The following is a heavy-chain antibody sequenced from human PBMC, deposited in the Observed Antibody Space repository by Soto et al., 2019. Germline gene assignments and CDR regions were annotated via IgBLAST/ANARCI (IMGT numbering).Heavy chain of an antibody. Sequence: PSETLSLTCTVSGGSVSSGCYYWSWIRQPPGKGLECIGNIFYSGITNYNPSLKSRVTISLDTSKNQFSLKLSSVTAADTAIYYCARDAAAVGGNYYGMDVWGQGTTVTVS. CDR1: GGSVSSGCYY. D-gene: IGHD6-13*01. J-gene: IGHJ6*02. V-gene: IGHV4-61*01. CDR3: ARDAAAVGGNYYGMDV. CDR2: IFYSGIT.